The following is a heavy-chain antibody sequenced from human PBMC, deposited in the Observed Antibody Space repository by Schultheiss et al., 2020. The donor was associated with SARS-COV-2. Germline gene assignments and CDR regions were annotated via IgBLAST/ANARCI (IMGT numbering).Heavy chain of an antibody. Sequence: ASVKVSCETSGYFFGAYHIHWLRQAPGQGLEWVGRIDPNSGGADYAQNFKGRVTMTRDTSMSTAYMEVSGLRSDDTAVFYCARGGSYRDWYFDLWGRGTLVTVSS. CDR2: IDPNSGGA. CDR3: ARGGSYRDWYFDL. CDR1: GYFFGAYH. D-gene: IGHD1-26*01. V-gene: IGHV1-2*02. J-gene: IGHJ2*01.